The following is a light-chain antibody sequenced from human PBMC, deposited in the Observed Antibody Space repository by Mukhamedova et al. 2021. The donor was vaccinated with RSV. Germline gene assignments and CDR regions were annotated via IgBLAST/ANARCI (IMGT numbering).Light chain of an antibody. V-gene: IGKV1-33*01. CDR3: QQYENLPLT. J-gene: IGKJ3*01. CDR2: DAT. Sequence: QSTWEVPKLLVYDATTLETGVPSRFYGSGSETHFTLTIDSLQPEDFGTYFCQQYENLPLTFGPGTKV.